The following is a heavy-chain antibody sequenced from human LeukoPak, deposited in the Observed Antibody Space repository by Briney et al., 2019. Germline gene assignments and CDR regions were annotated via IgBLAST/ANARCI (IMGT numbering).Heavy chain of an antibody. V-gene: IGHV5-51*01. J-gene: IGHJ6*03. CDR2: IYPGDSDT. CDR3: ARVYYDFWSGYSRRNYYYYMDV. D-gene: IGHD3-3*01. CDR1: GYSFTSYW. Sequence: GESLKISCKGSGYSFTSYWIGWVRQMPGKGLEWMGIIYPGDSDTRYSPSFQGQVTISADKSISTVYLQWSSLKASDTAMYYCARVYYDFWSGYSRRNYYYYMDVWGKGTTVTVSS.